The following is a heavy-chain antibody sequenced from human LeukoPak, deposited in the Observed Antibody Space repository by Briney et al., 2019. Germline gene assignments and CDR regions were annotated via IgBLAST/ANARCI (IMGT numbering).Heavy chain of an antibody. CDR2: INWNGGST. CDR3: ASSHSHSGYEWGIVDY. J-gene: IGHJ4*02. CDR1: GFTFDDYG. Sequence: PGGSLRLSCAASGFTFDDYGMSWVRQAPGKGLEWVSGINWNGGSTGYADSVKGRFTISRDNAKNSLYLQMNSLRAEDTAVYYCASSHSHSGYEWGIVDYGGQGTLVTVSS. V-gene: IGHV3-20*04. D-gene: IGHD5-12*01.